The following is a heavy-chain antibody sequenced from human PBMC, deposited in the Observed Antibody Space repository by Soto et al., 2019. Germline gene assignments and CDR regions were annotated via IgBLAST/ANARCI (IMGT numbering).Heavy chain of an antibody. CDR3: ARDAYGMDV. V-gene: IGHV3-30-3*01. J-gene: IGHJ6*02. Sequence: QEQLVESGGGVVQPGRSLRLSCAASGFTFSNYAMHWVRQAPGKGLDWVAVISYDESNKNYADSVKGRFTISRDNSKNTLYLQMNSLGGEDTAVYFCARDAYGMDVWGQGTTVTVSS. CDR2: ISYDESNK. CDR1: GFTFSNYA.